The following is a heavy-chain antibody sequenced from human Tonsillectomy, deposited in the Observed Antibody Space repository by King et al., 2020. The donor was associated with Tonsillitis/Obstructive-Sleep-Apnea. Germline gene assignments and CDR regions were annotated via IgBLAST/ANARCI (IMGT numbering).Heavy chain of an antibody. V-gene: IGHV3-7*03. CDR1: GFTFSSYW. CDR3: ARVLDYFDSSGYRAFDI. Sequence: VQLVESGGGLVQPGGSLRLSCAASGFTFSSYWMSWVRQAPGKGLEWVANIKEDGSEKYYVDSVKGRFTISRDNAKNSLYLQMNSLRAGDTAVYYCARVLDYFDSSGYRAFDIWGQGTMVTVSS. D-gene: IGHD3-22*01. CDR2: IKEDGSEK. J-gene: IGHJ3*02.